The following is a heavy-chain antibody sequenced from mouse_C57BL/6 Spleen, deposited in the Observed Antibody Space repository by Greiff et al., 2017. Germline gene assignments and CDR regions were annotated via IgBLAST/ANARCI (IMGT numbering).Heavy chain of an antibody. D-gene: IGHD2-2*01. CDR1: GYTFTSYW. Sequence: QVQLQQPGAELVRPGTSVKLSCKASGYTFTSYWMHWVKQRPGQGLEWIGVIDPSDSYTNYNQKFKGKATLTVDTSSSTAYMQLSSLTSEDSAVYYCARWLPDYWGQGTTRTVSS. V-gene: IGHV1-59*01. CDR3: ARWLPDY. J-gene: IGHJ2*01. CDR2: IDPSDSYT.